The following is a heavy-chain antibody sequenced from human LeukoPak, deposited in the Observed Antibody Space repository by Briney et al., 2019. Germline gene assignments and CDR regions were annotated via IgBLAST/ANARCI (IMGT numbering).Heavy chain of an antibody. Sequence: PSETLSLTCTVSGDSIRNYYCSWIRQPAGQGLVWIGRIYSTGTTNYNPSLKSRVTMSVDTSTKQFSLRLSSVTAADTAVYYCVRDVGGSGWFDSWGQGTLVTVSS. CDR3: VRDVGGSGWFDS. CDR1: GDSIRNYY. J-gene: IGHJ5*01. CDR2: IYSTGTT. D-gene: IGHD1-26*01. V-gene: IGHV4-4*07.